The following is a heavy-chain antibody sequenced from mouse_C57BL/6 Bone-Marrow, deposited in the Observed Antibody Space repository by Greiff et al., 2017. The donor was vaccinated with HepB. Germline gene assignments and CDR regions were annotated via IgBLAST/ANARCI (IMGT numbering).Heavy chain of an antibody. CDR3: ARSAPLSYGYDEGWYFDV. Sequence: QVQLKESGPGLLQSSQTLSLTCSFSGFSLSTSGMGVSWIRQPSGMGLVWLAHIDWDDDKRANPSLKSRLTISKDTSRNQVFLKITSADTADTATYYCARSAPLSYGYDEGWYFDVWGTGTTVTVSS. CDR1: GFSLSTSGMG. CDR2: IDWDDDK. J-gene: IGHJ1*03. V-gene: IGHV8-12*01. D-gene: IGHD2-2*01.